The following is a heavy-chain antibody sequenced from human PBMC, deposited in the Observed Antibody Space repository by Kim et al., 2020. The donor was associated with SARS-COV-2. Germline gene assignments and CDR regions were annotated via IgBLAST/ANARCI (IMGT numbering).Heavy chain of an antibody. V-gene: IGHV1-69*13. CDR3: ARDYYGSGSYYNAYYFDY. CDR1: GGTFSSYA. J-gene: IGHJ4*02. D-gene: IGHD3-10*01. Sequence: SVKVSCKASGGTFSSYAISWVRQAPGQGLEWMGGIIPIFGTANYAQKFQGRVTITADESTSTAYMELSSLRSEDTAVYYCARDYYGSGSYYNAYYFDYWGQGTLVTVSS. CDR2: IIPIFGTA.